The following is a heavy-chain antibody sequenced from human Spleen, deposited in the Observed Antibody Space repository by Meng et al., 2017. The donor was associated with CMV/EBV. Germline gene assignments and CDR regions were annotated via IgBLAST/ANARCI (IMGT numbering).Heavy chain of an antibody. Sequence: ASVKVSCKGSGFTFIGYFVHWVRQAPGQGLEWMGWVNPKNGDTNYAQKFQGRVTMTRDMSSDTAYMELRRLRYDDTAVYYCVRIQFLETLNDAFDLWGQGTVVTVSS. CDR2: VNPKNGDT. CDR1: GFTFIGYF. V-gene: IGHV1-2*02. CDR3: VRIQFLETLNDAFDL. D-gene: IGHD4/OR15-4a*01. J-gene: IGHJ3*01.